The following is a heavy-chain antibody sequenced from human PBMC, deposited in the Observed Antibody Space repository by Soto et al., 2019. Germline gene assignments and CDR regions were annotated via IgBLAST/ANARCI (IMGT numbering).Heavy chain of an antibody. CDR2: INDSGNT. CDR3: ARGLILWFGELSRRGGYYYYMDV. J-gene: IGHJ6*03. D-gene: IGHD3-10*01. CDR1: SGSFIVYK. Sequence: QVQLQQWGAGLLKPSETLSLTCAVYSGSFIVYKWSWIRQPPGKGLEWIGGINDSGNTNYNPSLKSRVSILVDSPKKQISLRLYSVTAADTAVYYCARGLILWFGELSRRGGYYYYMDVWGKGTTVTVSS. V-gene: IGHV4-34*01.